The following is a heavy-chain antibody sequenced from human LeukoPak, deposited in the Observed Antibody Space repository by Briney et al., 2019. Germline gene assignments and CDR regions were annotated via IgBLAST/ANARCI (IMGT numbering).Heavy chain of an antibody. D-gene: IGHD5-12*01. CDR2: IRYDGSNK. CDR3: AKGVTRGYSGYVNNNWFDP. Sequence: GGSLRLSCAASGFTFSSYGMHWVRQAPGKGLEWVAFIRYDGSNKYYADSVKGRFTISRDNSKNTLYPQMNSLRAEDTAVYYCAKGVTRGYSGYVNNNWFDPWGQGTLVTVSS. CDR1: GFTFSSYG. J-gene: IGHJ5*02. V-gene: IGHV3-30*02.